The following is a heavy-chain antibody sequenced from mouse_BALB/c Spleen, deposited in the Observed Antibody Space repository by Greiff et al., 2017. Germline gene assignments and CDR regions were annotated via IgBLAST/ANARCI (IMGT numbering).Heavy chain of an antibody. CDR2: ISYSGST. V-gene: IGHV3-8*02. D-gene: IGHD2-1*01. J-gene: IGHJ1*01. CDR3: ARTRGYYGNGYFDV. CDR1: GDSITSGY. Sequence: VQLQQSGPSLVKPSQTLSLTCSVTGDSITSGYWNWIRKFPGNKLEYMGYISYSGSTYYNPSLKSRISITRDTSKNQYYLQLNSVTTEDTATYYCARTRGYYGNGYFDVWGAGTTVTVSS.